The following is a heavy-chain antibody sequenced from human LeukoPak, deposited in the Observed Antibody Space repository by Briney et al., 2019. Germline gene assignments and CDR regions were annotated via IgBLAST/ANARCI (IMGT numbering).Heavy chain of an antibody. CDR2: FDPEDGET. Sequence: ASVKVSCKVSGYTLTELSMHWVRQAPGKGLEWMGGFDPEDGETIYAQKFQGRVTMTEDTSTDTAYMELSSLRSEDTAVYYCATGGGATKGYYYYYGMDVWGQGTTVTVSS. V-gene: IGHV1-24*01. CDR3: ATGGGATKGYYYYYGMDV. CDR1: GYTLTELS. D-gene: IGHD1-26*01. J-gene: IGHJ6*02.